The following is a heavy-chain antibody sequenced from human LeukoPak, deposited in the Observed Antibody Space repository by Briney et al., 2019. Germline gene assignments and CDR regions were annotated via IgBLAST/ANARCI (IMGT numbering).Heavy chain of an antibody. CDR1: GFTFSSYA. CDR2: ISGSGGST. V-gene: IGHV3-23*01. D-gene: IGHD3-10*01. Sequence: GGSLRLSCAASGFTFSSYAMSCVRQAPGKGLEWVSAISGSGGSTYYADSVKGRFTVSRDNSKNTLYLQMNSLRAEDTAVYYCAKAWFGEFYFGYWGQGTLVTVSS. CDR3: AKAWFGEFYFGY. J-gene: IGHJ4*02.